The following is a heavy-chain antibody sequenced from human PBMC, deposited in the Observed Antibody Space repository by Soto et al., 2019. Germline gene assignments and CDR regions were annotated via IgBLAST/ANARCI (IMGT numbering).Heavy chain of an antibody. J-gene: IGHJ4*02. CDR2: ISAYNGNT. D-gene: IGHD2-15*01. CDR3: ARYLLSFFLRPTGSFAS. Sequence: QVQLVQSGAEVKKPGASVKVSCKASGYTFTSYGISWVRQAPGQGLEWMGWISAYNGNTNYAQKLQGRVTMTTDTPTRPAYVGLRSLSSDATAVYSGARYLLSFFLRPTGSFASGGQGPLVTVPP. CDR1: GYTFTSYG. V-gene: IGHV1-18*04.